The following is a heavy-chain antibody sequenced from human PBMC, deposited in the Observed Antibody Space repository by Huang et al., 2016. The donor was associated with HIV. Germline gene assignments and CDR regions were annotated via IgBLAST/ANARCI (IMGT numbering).Heavy chain of an antibody. Sequence: QAQLMQSGPEVKKPGASVKVSCKTSGYRFTDYGITWVRQGPGQGPEWVGGISAFKGDTEIAQRLQGRVTLTTDTSTRMAYMELRSLRFDDTAVYFCARDPKYHRIGYYRQRRGIDVWGQGTMVSVSS. CDR1: GYRFTDYG. CDR3: ARDPKYHRIGYYRQRRGIDV. CDR2: ISAFKGDT. J-gene: IGHJ3*01. D-gene: IGHD3-22*01. V-gene: IGHV1-18*01.